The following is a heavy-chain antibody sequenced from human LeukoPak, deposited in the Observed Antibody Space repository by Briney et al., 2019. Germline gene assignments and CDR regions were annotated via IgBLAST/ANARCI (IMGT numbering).Heavy chain of an antibody. CDR2: ISAYNGNT. CDR1: GYTFTSYG. J-gene: IGHJ6*03. D-gene: IGHD3-22*01. Sequence: GASVKVSCKASGYTFTSYGISWVRQAPGQGLEWMGWISAYNGNTNYAQKLQGRVTMTTDTSTSTAYMELRSLRSDDTAVYYCARERGHDSSGYRLWGAYYYYYYYMDVWGKGTTVTVSS. CDR3: ARERGHDSSGYRLWGAYYYYYYYMDV. V-gene: IGHV1-18*01.